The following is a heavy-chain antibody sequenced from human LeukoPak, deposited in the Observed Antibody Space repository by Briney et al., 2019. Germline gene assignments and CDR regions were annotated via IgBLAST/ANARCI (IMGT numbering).Heavy chain of an antibody. J-gene: IGHJ4*02. D-gene: IGHD2/OR15-2a*01. V-gene: IGHV3-11*01. Sequence: GGSLRLSCAASGFTFSDYYMSWIRQAPGKGLEWVSYISRSDSTVDYADSVKGRFTISRDNAKNSLYLQMNSLRAKDTAVYYCVRGHLWLHFWGQGTLVTVSS. CDR2: ISRSDSTV. CDR1: GFTFSDYY. CDR3: VRGHLWLHF.